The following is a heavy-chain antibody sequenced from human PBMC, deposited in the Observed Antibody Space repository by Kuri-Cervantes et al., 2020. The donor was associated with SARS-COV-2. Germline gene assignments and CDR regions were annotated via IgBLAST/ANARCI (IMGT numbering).Heavy chain of an antibody. CDR1: GFTFSSYA. V-gene: IGHV3-30-3*01. D-gene: IGHD2-2*01. CDR3: ATIAIVVVFNNWFDP. J-gene: IGHJ5*02. CDR2: ISYDGSNK. Sequence: GGSLRLSCAASGFTFSSYAMHWVRQAPGKGLEWVAVISYDGSNKYYADSVKGRFTISRDNSKNTLYLQMNSLRAEDTAVYYCATIAIVVVFNNWFDPWGQRTLVTVSS.